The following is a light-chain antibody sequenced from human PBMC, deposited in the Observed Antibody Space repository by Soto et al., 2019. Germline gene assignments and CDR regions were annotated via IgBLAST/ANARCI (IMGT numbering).Light chain of an antibody. J-gene: IGKJ1*01. V-gene: IGKV3-20*01. Sequence: EMVLTQSPRTLSLSPGERATLSCRASQSVSSSYLAWYQQKPGQAPRLLIYGASSRATGIPDRFSGSGSGTDFTLTISRLEPEDFAVYYCQQYGSSPRTFGQGTKVDIK. CDR3: QQYGSSPRT. CDR1: QSVSSSY. CDR2: GAS.